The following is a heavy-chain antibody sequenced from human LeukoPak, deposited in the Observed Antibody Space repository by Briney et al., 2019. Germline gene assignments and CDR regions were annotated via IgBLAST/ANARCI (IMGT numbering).Heavy chain of an antibody. CDR2: MNPNSGNT. CDR3: ARAALGDYYYYGMDV. J-gene: IGHJ6*02. V-gene: IGHV1-8*01. Sequence: ASVKVSCKASGYTFTSYDINWVRQATGQGLEWMGWMNPNSGNTGYAQKFQGRVTMTRNTSISTAYMELSSLGSEDTAVYYCARAALGDYYYYGMDVWGQGTTVTVSS. D-gene: IGHD6-25*01. CDR1: GYTFTSYD.